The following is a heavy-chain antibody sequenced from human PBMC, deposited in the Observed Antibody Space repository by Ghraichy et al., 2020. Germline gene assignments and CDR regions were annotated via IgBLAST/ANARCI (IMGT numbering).Heavy chain of an antibody. CDR2: ISSSSSYI. J-gene: IGHJ4*02. Sequence: GGSLRLSCAASGFTFSSYSMNWVRQAPGKGLEWVSSISSSSSYIYYADSVKGRFTISRDNAKNSLYLQMNSLRAEDTAVYYCARDLREKYSSSWVDYWGQGTLVTVSS. D-gene: IGHD6-13*01. CDR1: GFTFSSYS. V-gene: IGHV3-21*01. CDR3: ARDLREKYSSSWVDY.